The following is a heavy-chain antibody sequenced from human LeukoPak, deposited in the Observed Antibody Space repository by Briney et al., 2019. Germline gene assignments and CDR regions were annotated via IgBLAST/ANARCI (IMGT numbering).Heavy chain of an antibody. Sequence: GGSLRLSRAASGFTFSSYAMHWVRQAPGKGLEYVSAISSNGGSTYYANSVKGRFTISRDNSKNTLYLQMGSLRAEDMAVYYCARDGRFPPEVLPRYFDYWGQGTLVTVSS. CDR3: ARDGRFPPEVLPRYFDY. J-gene: IGHJ4*02. CDR1: GFTFSSYA. D-gene: IGHD1-26*01. CDR2: ISSNGGST. V-gene: IGHV3-64*01.